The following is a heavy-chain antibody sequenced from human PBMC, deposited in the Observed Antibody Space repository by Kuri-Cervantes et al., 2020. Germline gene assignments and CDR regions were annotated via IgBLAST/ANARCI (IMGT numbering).Heavy chain of an antibody. CDR1: GFTFSNAW. J-gene: IGHJ5*02. D-gene: IGHD6-13*01. CDR2: IYHSGST. V-gene: IGHV4-38-2*01. Sequence: GSLRLSCAASGFTFSNAWMSWIRQPPGKGLEWIGSIYHSGSTYYNPSLKSRVTISVDTSKNQFPLKLSSVTAADTAVYYCAGSLDIAAGFDPWGQGTLVTVSS. CDR3: AGSLDIAAGFDP.